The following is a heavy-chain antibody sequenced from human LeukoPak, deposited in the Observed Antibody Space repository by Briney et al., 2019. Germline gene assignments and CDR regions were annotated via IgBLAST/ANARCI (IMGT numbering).Heavy chain of an antibody. Sequence: GESLKISCKGSEYSFTSNWISWVRQMPGKGLQWMGRTDPSDSYINYSPSFQGHVTISADKSINTAYLQWSSLEASDTAIYYCARQFSWNGKFFDYWGQGTLVTVSS. D-gene: IGHD1-1*01. CDR1: EYSFTSNW. J-gene: IGHJ4*02. CDR2: TDPSDSYI. CDR3: ARQFSWNGKFFDY. V-gene: IGHV5-10-1*01.